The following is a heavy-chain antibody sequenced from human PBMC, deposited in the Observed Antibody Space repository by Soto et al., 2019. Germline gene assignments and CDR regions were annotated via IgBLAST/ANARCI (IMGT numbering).Heavy chain of an antibody. CDR3: SRGTYYPQSSGLHADY. Sequence: PGGSLRLSCATSGFSFNDYAMYWVRQAPGQGLEWVAIISSDGHHQFYLDNLRGRFTVSRVNSKNTLYLQMNSLRPEDTAVYYCSRGTYYPQSSGLHADYWGPGTVVTVSS. V-gene: IGHV3-30*03. J-gene: IGHJ4*02. CDR1: GFSFNDYA. CDR2: ISSDGHHQ. D-gene: IGHD3-22*01.